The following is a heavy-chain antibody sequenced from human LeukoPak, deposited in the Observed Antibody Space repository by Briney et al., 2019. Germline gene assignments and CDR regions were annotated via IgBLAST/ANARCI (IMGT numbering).Heavy chain of an antibody. D-gene: IGHD4-17*01. CDR2: IRYDGSNK. Sequence: GGSVRLSCAASGFSFSTYDMHWVRQAPGKGLEWVAYIRYDGSNKYYADSVKGRFTVSRDNFKNTLYLQMNSLGAEDTAVYYCANYGNYYFYYMDVWGKGTTVTVSS. V-gene: IGHV3-30*02. CDR3: ANYGNYYFYYMDV. CDR1: GFSFSTYD. J-gene: IGHJ6*03.